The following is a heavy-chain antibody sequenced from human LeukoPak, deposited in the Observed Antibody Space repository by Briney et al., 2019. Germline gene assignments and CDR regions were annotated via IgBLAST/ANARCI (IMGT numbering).Heavy chain of an antibody. CDR3: ATPRGGATTPRFDY. D-gene: IGHD1-26*01. Sequence: GGSLRLSCAASGFTFSSYSMNWVRQAPGKGLEWVSSISSSSSYIYYADSVKGRFTTSRDNAKNSLYLQMNSLRAEDTAVYYCATPRGGATTPRFDYWGQGTLVTVSS. CDR2: ISSSSSYI. V-gene: IGHV3-21*01. J-gene: IGHJ4*02. CDR1: GFTFSSYS.